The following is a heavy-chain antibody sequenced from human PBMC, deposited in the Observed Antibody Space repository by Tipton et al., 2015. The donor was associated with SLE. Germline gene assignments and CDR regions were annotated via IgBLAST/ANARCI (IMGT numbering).Heavy chain of an antibody. J-gene: IGHJ5*02. V-gene: IGHV4-4*08. CDR2: IHTSGST. CDR3: ASGAYGSGRNCFGGWFDP. D-gene: IGHD3-10*01. Sequence: TLSLTCTVSGASISSYYWSWIRQFPGKGLEWIGYIHTSGSTNYNPSLKSRVTISVDTSKNQFSLKLSSVTAADTAVYYFASGAYGSGRNCFGGWFDPWGQGTLVTVSS. CDR1: GASISSYY.